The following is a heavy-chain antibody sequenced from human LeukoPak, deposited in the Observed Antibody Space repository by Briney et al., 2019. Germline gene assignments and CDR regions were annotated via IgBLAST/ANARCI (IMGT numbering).Heavy chain of an antibody. CDR3: ARDPLHGSGYYGNYSDY. V-gene: IGHV1-18*01. Sequence: ASVKVSCKASGYTFTSYGISWVRQAPGQGLEWMGWISAYNGNTNYAQKLLGRVTMTRDTATSTVYMELSSLRSEDTAVYFCARDPLHGSGYYGNYSDYWGQGTLVTVSS. J-gene: IGHJ4*02. D-gene: IGHD2/OR15-2a*01. CDR2: ISAYNGNT. CDR1: GYTFTSYG.